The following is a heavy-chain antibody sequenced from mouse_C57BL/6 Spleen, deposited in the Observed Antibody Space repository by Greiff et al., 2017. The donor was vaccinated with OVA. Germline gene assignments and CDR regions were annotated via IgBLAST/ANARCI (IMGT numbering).Heavy chain of an antibody. CDR2: IRNKANNHAT. V-gene: IGHV6-6*01. D-gene: IGHD1-1*01. J-gene: IGHJ1*03. Sequence: EVKVEESGGGLVQPGGSMKLSCAASGFTFSDAWMDWVRQSPEKGLEWVAEIRNKANNHATYYAESVKGRFTISRDDSKSSVYLQMNSVRAEDTGIYYCTLNYYGSNYWYFEVGGTGTTVTVSS. CDR1: GFTFSDAW. CDR3: TLNYYGSNYWYFEV.